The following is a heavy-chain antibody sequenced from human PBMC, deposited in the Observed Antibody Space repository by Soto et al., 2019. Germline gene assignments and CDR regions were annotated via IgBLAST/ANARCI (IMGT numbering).Heavy chain of an antibody. D-gene: IGHD3-22*01. V-gene: IGHV3-30-3*01. J-gene: IGHJ4*02. CDR1: GFTFSSYA. Sequence: LRLSCAASGFTFSSYAMHWVRQAPGKGLEWVAVISYDGSNKYYADSVKGRFTISRDNSKNTLYLQMNSLRAEDTAVYYCARAYDFDYWGQGTLVTVSS. CDR3: ARAYDFDY. CDR2: ISYDGSNK.